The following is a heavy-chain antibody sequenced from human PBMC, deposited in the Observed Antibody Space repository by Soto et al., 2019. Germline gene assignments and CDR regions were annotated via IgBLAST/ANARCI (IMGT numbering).Heavy chain of an antibody. J-gene: IGHJ5*02. CDR3: ARDSGQLVFGWFDP. V-gene: IGHV1-18*01. Sequence: QVQLVQSGAEVKKPGASVKVSCKASGYTFTSYGISWVRQAPGQGLEWMGWISAYNGNTNYAQKIQARVTMTTDTSTSTAYMELRSLRSADTAVYYCARDSGQLVFGWFDPWGQGTLVTVSS. D-gene: IGHD6-6*01. CDR1: GYTFTSYG. CDR2: ISAYNGNT.